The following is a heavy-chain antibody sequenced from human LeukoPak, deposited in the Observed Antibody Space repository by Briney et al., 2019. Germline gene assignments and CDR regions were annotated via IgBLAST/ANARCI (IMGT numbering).Heavy chain of an antibody. CDR3: AREGLRGRRYYDILTGPDWFDP. CDR2: IYYSGRT. V-gene: IGHV4-39*06. D-gene: IGHD3-9*01. J-gene: IGHJ5*02. Sequence: SETLSLTCSVSGGSISTSSYCWGWIRQPPGKGLEWIGSIYYSGRTYYNPSLKSRLTISVDTSKNQFPLKVRSVTAADTAVYYCAREGLRGRRYYDILTGPDWFDPWGQGTLVTVSS. CDR1: GGSISTSSYC.